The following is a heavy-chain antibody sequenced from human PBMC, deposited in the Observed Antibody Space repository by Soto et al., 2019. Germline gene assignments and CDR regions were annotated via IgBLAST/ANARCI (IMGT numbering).Heavy chain of an antibody. D-gene: IGHD4-17*01. CDR1: GFTFSSYA. Sequence: PGGSLRLSCAASGFTFSSYAMHWVRQAPGKGLEWVAVISYDGSNKYYADSVKGRFTISRDNSKNTLYLQMNSLRAEDTAVYYCAREDYEGPLNAFDIWGQGTMVTVSS. CDR2: ISYDGSNK. V-gene: IGHV3-30-3*01. CDR3: AREDYEGPLNAFDI. J-gene: IGHJ3*02.